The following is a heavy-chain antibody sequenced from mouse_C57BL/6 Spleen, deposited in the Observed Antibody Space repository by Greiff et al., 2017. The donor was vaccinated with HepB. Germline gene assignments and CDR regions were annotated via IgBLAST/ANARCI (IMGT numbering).Heavy chain of an antibody. CDR1: GFTFTDYY. D-gene: IGHD2-4*01. J-gene: IGHJ4*01. Sequence: EVKLMESGGGLVQPGGSLSLSCAASGFTFTDYYMSWVRQPPGKALEWLGFIRNKANGYTTEYSASVKGRFTISRDNSQSILYLQMNALRAEDSATYYCARSFDYGYAMDYWGQGTSVTVSS. CDR3: ARSFDYGYAMDY. CDR2: IRNKANGYTT. V-gene: IGHV7-3*01.